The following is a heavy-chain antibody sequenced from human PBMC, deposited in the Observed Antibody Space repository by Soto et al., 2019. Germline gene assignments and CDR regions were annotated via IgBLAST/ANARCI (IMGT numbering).Heavy chain of an antibody. Sequence: SVKVSCKASGGTFSSNAISWVRQAPGQGLEWMGGIIPMFGTANYAQRFQGRVTITADESTSTAYMELSSLRSEDTAVYVCARSERSGYYADYYYGMDVWGQGSTVTVSS. CDR1: GGTFSSNA. V-gene: IGHV1-69*13. D-gene: IGHD3-3*01. J-gene: IGHJ6*02. CDR3: ARSERSGYYADYYYGMDV. CDR2: IIPMFGTA.